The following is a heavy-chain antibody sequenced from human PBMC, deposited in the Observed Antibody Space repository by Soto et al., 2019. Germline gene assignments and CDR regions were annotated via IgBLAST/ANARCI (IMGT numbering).Heavy chain of an antibody. D-gene: IGHD6-13*01. CDR3: ARRQISPPTRGAASARGGMDV. CDR2: IWNDGNGY. V-gene: IGHV3-33*01. CDR1: GFTFNNYG. J-gene: IGHJ6*02. Sequence: QVQLVESGGGVVQPGRSLRLSCAASGFTFNNYGMHWVRQAPGKGLEWVAVIWNDGNGYYYANSVKGRFTISRDNSKNTLYLQMSSLTAEDTAVHYCARRQISPPTRGAASARGGMDVWGQGTTVTVSS.